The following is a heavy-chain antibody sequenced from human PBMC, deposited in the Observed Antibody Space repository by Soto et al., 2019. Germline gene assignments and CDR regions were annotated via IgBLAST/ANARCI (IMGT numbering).Heavy chain of an antibody. CDR3: AREGDDYYDSSGYYPDYYYYYGMDV. Sequence: GGSLRLSCAASGFTFSSYSVNWVRQAPGKGLEWVSSISSSSSYIYYADSVKGRFTISRDNAKNSLYLQMNSLRAEDTAVYYCAREGDDYYDSSGYYPDYYYYYGMDVWGQGTTVTVSS. CDR2: ISSSSSYI. V-gene: IGHV3-21*01. CDR1: GFTFSSYS. J-gene: IGHJ6*02. D-gene: IGHD3-22*01.